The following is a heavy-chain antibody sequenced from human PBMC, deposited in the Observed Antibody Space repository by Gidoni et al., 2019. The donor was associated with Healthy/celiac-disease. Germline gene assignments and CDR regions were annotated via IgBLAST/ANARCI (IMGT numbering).Heavy chain of an antibody. CDR1: GFTFDSSG. CDR2: INWNGGST. D-gene: IGHD6-19*01. V-gene: IGHV3-20*04. J-gene: IGHJ4*02. Sequence: EVQLVASGGGVVRPGGSLRLSCAARGFTFDSSGMSWVRQAPGKGLEWVSGINWNGGSTGYADSVKGRFTISRDNAKNSLYLQMNSLRAEDTALYYCARVVWKSSSEAYYFDYWGQGTLVTVSS. CDR3: ARVVWKSSSEAYYFDY.